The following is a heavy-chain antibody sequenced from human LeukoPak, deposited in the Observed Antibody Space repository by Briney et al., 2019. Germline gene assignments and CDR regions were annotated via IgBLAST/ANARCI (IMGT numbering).Heavy chain of an antibody. Sequence: TASETLSLTCSVSGDLITAYYWSWIRQPPGKGLEWIGYVYYSGSTEYNPPLRSRVTIPLEMSKHQFSLNLTSVTAADTAVYYCATNTGTVFDYWGQGALVTVSS. CDR3: ATNTGTVFDY. V-gene: IGHV4-59*01. CDR1: GDLITAYY. J-gene: IGHJ4*02. CDR2: VYYSGST. D-gene: IGHD7-27*01.